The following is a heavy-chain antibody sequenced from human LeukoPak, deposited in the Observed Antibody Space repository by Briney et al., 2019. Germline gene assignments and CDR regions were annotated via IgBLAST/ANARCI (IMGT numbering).Heavy chain of an antibody. V-gene: IGHV4-34*01. CDR3: ARGQRYSSSSIDY. J-gene: IGHJ4*02. Sequence: SETLSLTCAVYGGSFSGYYWSWIRQPPGKGLEWMGEINHSGSTNYNPSIESRVTISVDTSKNQFSLKLSSVTAADTAVYYCARGQRYSSSSIDYWGQGTLVTVSS. D-gene: IGHD6-6*01. CDR2: INHSGST. CDR1: GGSFSGYY.